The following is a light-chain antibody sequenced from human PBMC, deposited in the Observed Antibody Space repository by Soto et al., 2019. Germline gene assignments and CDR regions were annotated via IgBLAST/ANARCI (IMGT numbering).Light chain of an antibody. Sequence: QLVLTQSPSASASLGASVKLTCTLSSGHSSYAIAWHQQQPEKGPRYLMKLDSDGSHTKGDAIPDRFSGSSSGAERDLTISSLQSEAEADYYCQTWGTGIHVVFGGGTKLTVL. CDR3: QTWGTGIHVV. CDR2: LDSDGSH. CDR1: SGHSSYA. V-gene: IGLV4-69*01. J-gene: IGLJ2*01.